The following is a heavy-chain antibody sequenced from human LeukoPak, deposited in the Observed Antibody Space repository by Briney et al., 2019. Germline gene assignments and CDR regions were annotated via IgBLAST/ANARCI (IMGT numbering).Heavy chain of an antibody. J-gene: IGHJ6*03. V-gene: IGHV7-4-1*02. D-gene: IGHD5-24*01. CDR1: GYTFTSYA. CDR3: ARGVPGLRQSYYYYYYMDV. Sequence: GASVKVSCKASGYTFTSYAMNWVRQAPGQGLEWMGWINTNTGNPTYAQGFTGRFVFSLDTSVSTAYLQISSLKAEDTAVYYCARGVPGLRQSYYYYYYMDVWGKGTTVTVSS. CDR2: INTNTGNP.